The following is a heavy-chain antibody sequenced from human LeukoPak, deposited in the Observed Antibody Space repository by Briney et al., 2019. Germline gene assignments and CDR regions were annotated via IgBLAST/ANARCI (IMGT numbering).Heavy chain of an antibody. D-gene: IGHD6-13*01. J-gene: IGHJ4*02. CDR3: AKDISSSWYREFDY. V-gene: IGHV3-48*04. CDR1: GFSFSDYS. CDR2: ISGSSSSI. Sequence: GGSLRLSCAASGFSFSDYSMNWVRQAPGKGLEWISYISGSSSSIYYADSVKGRFTISRDNAKNSLYLQMNSLRAEDTALYYCAKDISSSWYREFDYWGQGTLVTVSS.